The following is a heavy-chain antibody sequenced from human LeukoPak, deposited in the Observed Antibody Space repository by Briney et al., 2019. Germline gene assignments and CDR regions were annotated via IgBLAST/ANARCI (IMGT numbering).Heavy chain of an antibody. CDR2: INHSGST. D-gene: IGHD1-1*01. J-gene: IGHJ4*02. Sequence: PSETLSLTCAVYGGSFSGYYWSWIRQPPEKGLEWIGEINHSGSTNYNPSLKSRVTISVDTSKNQFSLKLSSVTAADTAVYYCARGDDADYWGQGTLVTVSS. V-gene: IGHV4-34*01. CDR3: ARGDDADY. CDR1: GGSFSGYY.